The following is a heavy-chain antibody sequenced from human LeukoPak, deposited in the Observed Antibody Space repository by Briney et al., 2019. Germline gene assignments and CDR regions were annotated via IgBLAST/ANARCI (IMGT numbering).Heavy chain of an antibody. V-gene: IGHV4-34*01. J-gene: IGHJ4*02. Sequence: SETLSLTCAVYGGSFSGYYWSWIRQPPGKGLEWIGEINHSGSTYYNPSLKSRVTISVDTSKNQFSLKLSSVTAADTAVYYCACLSGGNGDYWGQGTLVTVSS. CDR2: INHSGST. CDR1: GGSFSGYY. D-gene: IGHD4-23*01. CDR3: ACLSGGNGDY.